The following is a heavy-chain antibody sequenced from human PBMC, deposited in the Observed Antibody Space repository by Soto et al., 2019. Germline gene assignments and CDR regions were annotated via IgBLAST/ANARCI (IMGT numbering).Heavy chain of an antibody. CDR3: ARALGSGSYYKGSYFDY. CDR2: IIPIFGTA. D-gene: IGHD3-10*01. V-gene: IGHV1-69*13. CDR1: GGTFNSYA. Sequence: ASVKVSCKASGGTFNSYAISWVRQAPGQGLEWMGGIIPIFGTANYAQKFQGRVTITADESTSTAYMELSSLRSEDTAVYYCARALGSGSYYKGSYFDYWGQGTLVTVSS. J-gene: IGHJ4*02.